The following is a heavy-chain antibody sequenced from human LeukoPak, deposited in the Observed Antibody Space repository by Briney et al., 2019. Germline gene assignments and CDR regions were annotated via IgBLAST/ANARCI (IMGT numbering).Heavy chain of an antibody. J-gene: IGHJ4*02. CDR3: ARVLVRGSYYYPYFDY. CDR2: INPSGGST. V-gene: IGHV1-46*01. Sequence: ASVKVPRKASGYTFTSYYIHWVAQAPGQGLEWMGIINPSGGSTSYAQKFQGRVTMTRDTSTSTVYMELSSLRSEDTAVYYCARVLVRGSYYYPYFDYWGKGTRVTVSS. D-gene: IGHD1-26*01. CDR1: GYTFTSYY.